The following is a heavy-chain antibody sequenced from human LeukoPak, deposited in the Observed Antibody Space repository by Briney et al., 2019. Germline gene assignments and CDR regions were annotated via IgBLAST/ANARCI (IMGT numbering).Heavy chain of an antibody. J-gene: IGHJ4*02. D-gene: IGHD2-21*02. CDR1: GVSISSYY. V-gene: IGHV4-59*01. CDR3: ARLYCGGDCFAGYFDY. Sequence: SETLSLTCTVSGVSISSYYWSWIRQPPGKGLEWIGYIYYSGSTNYNPSLKSRVTISVDTSKNQFSLKLSSVTAADTAVYYCARLYCGGDCFAGYFDYWGQGTLVTVSS. CDR2: IYYSGST.